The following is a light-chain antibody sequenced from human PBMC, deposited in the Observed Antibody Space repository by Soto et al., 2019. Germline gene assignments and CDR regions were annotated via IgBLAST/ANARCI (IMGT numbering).Light chain of an antibody. Sequence: QAVVTQPASVSGSPGQSITISCTGTSSDVGGYNRVSWYHQHPGKAPKLIIFEVNNRPSGVSNRFSGSKSGNTASLTISGLQAEDEGDYYCNSYTRSITLGVFGGGTKVTVL. V-gene: IGLV2-14*01. CDR1: SSDVGGYNR. CDR2: EVN. J-gene: IGLJ3*02. CDR3: NSYTRSITLGV.